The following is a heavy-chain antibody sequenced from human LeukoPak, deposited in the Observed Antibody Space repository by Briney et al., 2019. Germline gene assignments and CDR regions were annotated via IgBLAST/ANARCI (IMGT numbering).Heavy chain of an antibody. CDR2: ISAYNGNT. V-gene: IGHV1-18*01. Sequence: ASVKVSCTASGYTFTSYGISWVRQAPGQGLEWMGWISAYNGNTNYAQKLQGRVTMTTDTSTSTAYMELRSLRSDDTAVYYCARDPSGAYCGGDCLDNWFDPWGQGTLVTVSS. J-gene: IGHJ5*02. D-gene: IGHD2-21*02. CDR3: ARDPSGAYCGGDCLDNWFDP. CDR1: GYTFTSYG.